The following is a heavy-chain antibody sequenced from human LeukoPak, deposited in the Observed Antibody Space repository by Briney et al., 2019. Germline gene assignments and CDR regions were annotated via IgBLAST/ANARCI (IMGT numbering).Heavy chain of an antibody. CDR3: AKDIYRGLDMATRPDY. CDR2: ISYDGSNK. V-gene: IGHV3-30*04. CDR1: GFTFSSYA. Sequence: GGSLRLSCAASGFTFSSYAMHWVRQAPGKGLEWVAVISYDGSNKYYADSVKGRFTISRDDSKNSLYLQMNSLRTEDTAFYYCAKDIYRGLDMATRPDYWGQGTLVTVSS. J-gene: IGHJ4*02. D-gene: IGHD5-24*01.